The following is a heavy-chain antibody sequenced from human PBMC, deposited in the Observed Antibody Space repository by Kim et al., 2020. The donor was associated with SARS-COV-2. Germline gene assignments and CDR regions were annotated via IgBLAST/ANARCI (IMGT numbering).Heavy chain of an antibody. CDR3: ARDQGKGGSNYYFDS. V-gene: IGHV4-59*01. J-gene: IGHJ4*02. CDR2: ISYSWST. CDR1: GGSISSYY. Sequence: SETLSLTCTVSGGSISSYYWSWIRQPPGKGLEWIGYISYSWSTNYNPSLKRRVTISIDTSKSQFSLKLSSVTAADTAVYYCARDQGKGGSNYYFDSWGQGTLVTVSS. D-gene: IGHD1-26*01.